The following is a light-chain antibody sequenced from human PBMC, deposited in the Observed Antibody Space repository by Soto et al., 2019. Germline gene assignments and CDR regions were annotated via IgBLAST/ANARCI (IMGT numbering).Light chain of an antibody. V-gene: IGLV2-14*03. CDR2: DVS. Sequence: QSVPTHPASVFGTPGQSITFSCTGTSSDVVGYNFVSWYQQHPDKAPKLKIYDVSRRHSWDTNRFIDSNSGNTAPLAISRLQPEDEADYYWSSYTTSTTVGFGTGTKVPVL. J-gene: IGLJ1*01. CDR3: SSYTTSTTVG. CDR1: SSDVVGYNF.